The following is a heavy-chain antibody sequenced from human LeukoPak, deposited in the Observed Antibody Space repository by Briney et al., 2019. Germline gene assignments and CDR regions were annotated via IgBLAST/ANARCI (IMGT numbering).Heavy chain of an antibody. CDR1: GFTFSNYW. V-gene: IGHV3-7*01. CDR3: ARVRWLQLKDYFDY. D-gene: IGHD5-24*01. CDR2: IKQDGSEK. Sequence: GGSLRLSCAASGFTFSNYWVSWVRQAPGKGLEWVANIKQDGSEKYYVDSVKGLFTISRDNAKNSLYLQMNSLRAEDTAVYYCARVRWLQLKDYFDYWGQGTLVTVSS. J-gene: IGHJ4*02.